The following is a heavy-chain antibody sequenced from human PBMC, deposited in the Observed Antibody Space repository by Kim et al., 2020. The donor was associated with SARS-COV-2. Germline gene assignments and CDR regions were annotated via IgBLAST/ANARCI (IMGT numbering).Heavy chain of an antibody. CDR1: GGSISSSSYY. D-gene: IGHD2-15*01. CDR3: ARDRKVDWFDP. V-gene: IGHV4-39*07. Sequence: SETLSLTCTVSGGSISSSSYYWGWIRQPPGKGLEWIGSIYYSGSTYYNPSLKSRVTISVDTSKNQFSLKLSSVTAADTAVYYCARDRKVDWFDPWGQGTLVTVSS. J-gene: IGHJ5*02. CDR2: IYYSGST.